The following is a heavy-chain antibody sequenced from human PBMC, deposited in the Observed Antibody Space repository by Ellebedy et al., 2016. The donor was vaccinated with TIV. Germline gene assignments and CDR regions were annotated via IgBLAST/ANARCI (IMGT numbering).Heavy chain of an antibody. D-gene: IGHD2-8*01. V-gene: IGHV3-66*01. Sequence: PWGSLRLSCAASGFTVSSNYMSWVRQAPGKGLDWDSSIYSGGSTYYADSVKGRFTISRDNSKNTLYLQMHRLRAEDTAVYYCARDAATIPLMVSGYGMDVWGRGTTVTVSS. J-gene: IGHJ6*02. CDR3: ARDAATIPLMVSGYGMDV. CDR2: IYSGGST. CDR1: GFTVSSNY.